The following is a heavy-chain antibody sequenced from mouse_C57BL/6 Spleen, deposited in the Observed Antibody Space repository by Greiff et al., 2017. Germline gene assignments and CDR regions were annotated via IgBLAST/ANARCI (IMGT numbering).Heavy chain of an antibody. D-gene: IGHD2-10*02. CDR2: IRSKSNNYAT. CDR3: GREGGYGTLYAMDY. V-gene: IGHV10-1*01. CDR1: GFSFNTYA. Sequence: EVKLMESGGGLVQPKGSLKLSCAASGFSFNTYAMNWVRQAPGKGLEGVARIRSKSNNYATYYADSVKDRFTISRDDSESMLYLQMNNLKTDDTAMYYCGREGGYGTLYAMDYWGQGTSVTLSS. J-gene: IGHJ4*01.